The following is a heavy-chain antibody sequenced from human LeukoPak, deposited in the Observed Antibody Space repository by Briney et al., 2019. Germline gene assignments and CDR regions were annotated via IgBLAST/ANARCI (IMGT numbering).Heavy chain of an antibody. D-gene: IGHD3-10*01. V-gene: IGHV4-34*01. J-gene: IGHJ6*02. CDR3: ARALVVGGSGSYRARRGYYGMDV. CDR2: INHSGST. CDR1: GGSFSGYY. Sequence: SETLSLTCAVYGGSFSGYYWSWIRQPPGKGLEWIGEINHSGSTNYNPSLKSRVTISVDTSKNQFSLKLSSVTAADTAVYYCARALVVGGSGSYRARRGYYGMDVWGQGTTVTVSS.